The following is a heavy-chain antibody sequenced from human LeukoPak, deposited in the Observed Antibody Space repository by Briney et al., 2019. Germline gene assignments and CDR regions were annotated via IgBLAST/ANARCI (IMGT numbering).Heavy chain of an antibody. CDR1: GLTFSTYW. J-gene: IGHJ4*02. CDR3: VGGSGWTFDY. CDR2: IKQDGSEK. D-gene: IGHD6-19*01. V-gene: IGHV3-7*01. Sequence: PGGSLTLSRAPSGLTFSTYWMSWVRQPPGKGLEWVANIKQDGSEKYYVGSVKGRFTISRYNAKNSLYLQMNSLRVEDTAVYYCVGGSGWTFDYWGQGTLVTVSS.